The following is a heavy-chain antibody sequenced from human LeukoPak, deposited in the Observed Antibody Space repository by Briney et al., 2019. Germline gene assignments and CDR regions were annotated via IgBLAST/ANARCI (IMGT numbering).Heavy chain of an antibody. CDR2: INPSGGST. CDR1: GYTFTSYY. Sequence: EASVKVSCKASGYTFTSYYMHWVRQAPGQGLEWMGIINPSGGSTSYAQKFQGRVTMTRDTSTSTVYMELSSLRSEDTAVYYCARDREYYYDSSEDSDWDYWGQGTLVTVSS. D-gene: IGHD3-22*01. CDR3: ARDREYYYDSSEDSDWDY. V-gene: IGHV1-46*01. J-gene: IGHJ4*02.